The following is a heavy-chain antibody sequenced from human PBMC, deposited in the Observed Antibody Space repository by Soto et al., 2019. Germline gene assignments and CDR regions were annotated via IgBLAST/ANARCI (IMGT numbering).Heavy chain of an antibody. CDR2: IYYSGST. V-gene: IGHV4-59*01. D-gene: IGHD2-15*01. Sequence: SETLSLTCTVSGGSISSYYWSWIRQPPGKGLEWIGYIYYSGSTNYNPSLKSRVTISVDTSKNQFSLKLSSVTAADTAVHYCARVLPRYCSGGSCYSAFYYFDYWGQGTLVTVSS. J-gene: IGHJ4*02. CDR1: GGSISSYY. CDR3: ARVLPRYCSGGSCYSAFYYFDY.